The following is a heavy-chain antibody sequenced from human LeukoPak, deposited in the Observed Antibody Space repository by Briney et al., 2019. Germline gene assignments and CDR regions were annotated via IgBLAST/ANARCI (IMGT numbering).Heavy chain of an antibody. J-gene: IGHJ4*02. V-gene: IGHV3-21*01. CDR3: ARWEDGELLTY. D-gene: IGHD3-10*01. CDR1: GFTVSSNY. Sequence: GGSLRLSCAASGFTVSSNYMNWVRQAPGKGLEWVSSISGSSSYVYYADSVKGRFTISRDNAKNSLYLQMNSLRAEDTAVYYCARWEDGELLTYWGQGTLVTVSS. CDR2: ISGSSSYV.